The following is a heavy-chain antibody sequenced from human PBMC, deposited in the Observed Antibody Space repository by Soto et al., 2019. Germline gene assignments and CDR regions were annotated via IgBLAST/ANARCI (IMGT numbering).Heavy chain of an antibody. CDR2: ISYDGSNK. CDR1: GFTFSSYG. CDR3: ANTNKPIAAAGLYYYYGMDV. J-gene: IGHJ6*02. D-gene: IGHD6-13*01. Sequence: QVQLVESGGGVVQPGRSLRLSCAASGFTFSSYGMHWVRQAPGKGLEWVAVISYDGSNKYYADSVKGRFTISRDNSKNTLYLQMNSLRAEDTAVYYCANTNKPIAAAGLYYYYGMDVWGQGTTVTVSS. V-gene: IGHV3-30*18.